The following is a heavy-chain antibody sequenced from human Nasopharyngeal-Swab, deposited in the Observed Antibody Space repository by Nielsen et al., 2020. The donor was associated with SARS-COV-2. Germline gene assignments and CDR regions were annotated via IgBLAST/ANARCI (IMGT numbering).Heavy chain of an antibody. CDR3: ARGTLRLDIVVVPAVYFDY. J-gene: IGHJ4*02. CDR2: ISYDGSNK. V-gene: IGHV3-30*04. Sequence: VRQIPGKGLEWVAVISYDGSNKYYADSVKGRFTISRDNSKNTLYLQMNSLRAEDTAAYYCARGTLRLDIVVVPAVYFDYWGQGTLVTVSS. D-gene: IGHD2-2*03.